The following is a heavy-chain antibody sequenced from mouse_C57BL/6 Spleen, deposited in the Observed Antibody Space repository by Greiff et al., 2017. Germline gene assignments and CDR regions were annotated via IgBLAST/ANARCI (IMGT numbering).Heavy chain of an antibody. D-gene: IGHD2-1*01. CDR2: IYPGSGST. CDR1: GYTFTSYW. Sequence: QVQLQQPGAELVKPGASVKMSCKASGYTFTSYWITWVKQRPGQGLACIGDIYPGSGSTNYNEKFKSKATLTVDTSSSTAYMQLSSLTSEDSAVYYCARGLYYGNYDPFDYWGQGTTLTVSS. V-gene: IGHV1-55*01. CDR3: ARGLYYGNYDPFDY. J-gene: IGHJ2*01.